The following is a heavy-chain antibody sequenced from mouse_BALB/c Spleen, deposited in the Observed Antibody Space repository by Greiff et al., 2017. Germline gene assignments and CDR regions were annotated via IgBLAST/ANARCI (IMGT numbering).Heavy chain of an antibody. CDR1: GYTFTSYY. V-gene: IGHV1S16*01. CDR3: TGGNWFAY. J-gene: IGHJ3*01. D-gene: IGHD1-1*02. CDR2: INPSNGGT. Sequence: VQLQQSGAELVKPGASVKLSCKASGYTFTSYYMYWVKQRPGQGLEWIGEINPSNGGTNFNEKFKSKATLTVDKSSSTAYMQLSSLTSEDSAVYYCTGGNWFAYWGQGTLVTVSA.